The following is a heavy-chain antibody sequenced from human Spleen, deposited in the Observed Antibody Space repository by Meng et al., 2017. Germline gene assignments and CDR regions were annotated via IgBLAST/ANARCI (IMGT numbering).Heavy chain of an antibody. CDR3: VREYRSNWASFYYGIDV. Sequence: LRLSCTVSGGSISSGSYYWSWIRQPAGKGLEWIGRIYNTGSTNYNPSLKSRITISVDTSKNQFSLKLSSVTAADTAVYYCVREYRSNWASFYYGIDVWGQGTTVTVSS. CDR1: GGSISSGSYY. CDR2: IYNTGST. J-gene: IGHJ6*02. D-gene: IGHD7-27*01. V-gene: IGHV4-61*02.